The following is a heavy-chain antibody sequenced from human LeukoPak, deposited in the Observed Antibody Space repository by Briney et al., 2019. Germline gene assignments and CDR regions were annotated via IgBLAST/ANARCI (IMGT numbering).Heavy chain of an antibody. J-gene: IGHJ4*02. D-gene: IGHD6-19*01. V-gene: IGHV1-69*05. CDR3: ARDRGSGWYLSY. CDR1: GGTFSSYA. Sequence: SVKVSCKASGGTFSSYAISWVRQAPGQGLEWMGGIIPIFGTASYAQKFQGRVTMTRDMSTSTVYMELSSLRSEDTAVYYCARDRGSGWYLSYWGQGTLVTVSS. CDR2: IIPIFGTA.